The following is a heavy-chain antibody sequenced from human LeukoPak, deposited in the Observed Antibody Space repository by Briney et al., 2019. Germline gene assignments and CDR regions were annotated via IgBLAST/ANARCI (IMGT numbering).Heavy chain of an antibody. CDR1: GGSISSSY. V-gene: IGHV4-59*01. CDR3: ARVLGAYCSGGSCYSSWYFDL. CDR2: IYYSGST. J-gene: IGHJ2*01. Sequence: PSETLSLTCTVSGGSISSSYWSWIRQAPGKGPEWIGYIYYSGSTNYNPSLRSRVTISVDTSKNQFSLKLSSVTAADTAVYYCARVLGAYCSGGSCYSSWYFDLWGRGTLVTVSS. D-gene: IGHD2-15*01.